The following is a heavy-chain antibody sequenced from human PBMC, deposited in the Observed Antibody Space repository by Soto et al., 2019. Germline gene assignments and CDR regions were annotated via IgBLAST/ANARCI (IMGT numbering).Heavy chain of an antibody. CDR2: IYYSGTT. CDR3: ARCSLVVVPAPGFDP. V-gene: IGHV4-31*03. D-gene: IGHD2-2*01. Sequence: PSETLSLTCTVSGGSISSGGYYWSWIRQHPGKGLEWIGYIYYSGTTYYNPSLKSRVTISVDTSKNQFSLKLSSVSAPDTALYYCARCSLVVVPAPGFDPWGRGTLVTVSS. CDR1: GGSISSGGYY. J-gene: IGHJ5*02.